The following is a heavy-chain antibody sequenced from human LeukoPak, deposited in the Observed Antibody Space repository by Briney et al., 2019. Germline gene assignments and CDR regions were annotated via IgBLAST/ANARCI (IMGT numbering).Heavy chain of an antibody. CDR2: FYYTGNT. Sequence: PSEALSLTCTVSGGSISSNSYYSGWIRQSPGKGLEWIGSFYYTGNTYYNPNLKSRATISVDTSKNQFSLKLSSVTAADTAVYYCARRRIAGRFDYWGQGTLVTVSS. CDR3: ARRRIAGRFDY. D-gene: IGHD6-13*01. V-gene: IGHV4-39*07. CDR1: GGSISSNSYY. J-gene: IGHJ4*02.